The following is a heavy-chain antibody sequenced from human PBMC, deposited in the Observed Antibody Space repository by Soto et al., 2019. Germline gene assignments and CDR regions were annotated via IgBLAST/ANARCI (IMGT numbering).Heavy chain of an antibody. Sequence: GASVKVSCKASGGTFSSYAISWVRQAPGQGLEWMGGIIPIFGTANYAQKFQGRVTITADESTSTAYMELSSLRSEDTAVYYCASYDPSITMVRGVIIPPDSYYYGMDVWGQGTTVTVSS. CDR1: GGTFSSYA. V-gene: IGHV1-69*13. J-gene: IGHJ6*02. CDR3: ASYDPSITMVRGVIIPPDSYYYGMDV. CDR2: IIPIFGTA. D-gene: IGHD3-10*01.